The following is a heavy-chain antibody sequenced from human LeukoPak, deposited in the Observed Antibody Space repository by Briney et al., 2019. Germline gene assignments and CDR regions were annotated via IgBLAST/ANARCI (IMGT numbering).Heavy chain of an antibody. CDR3: TRGSIAYYYMDV. CDR2: INHSGST. J-gene: IGHJ6*03. CDR1: GGSFSGYY. V-gene: IGHV4-34*01. D-gene: IGHD3-22*01. Sequence: SETLSLTCAVYGGSFSGYYWSWIRQPPGKGLEWIGEINHSGSTNYNPSLKSRVTISVDTSKNQFSLKLSSVTAADTAVYYCTRGSIAYYYMDVWGKGTTVTISS.